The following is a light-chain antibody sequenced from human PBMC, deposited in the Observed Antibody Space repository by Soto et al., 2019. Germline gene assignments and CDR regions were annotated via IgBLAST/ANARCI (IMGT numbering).Light chain of an antibody. CDR2: GAS. CDR1: QSVSSN. Sequence: EIVMTQSPATLSVSPGERVTLSCRASQSVSSNLAWYQQKVGQAPRLLIYGASTRATGIPARFSGSGSGTDFTLTISRLEPEDFAVYYCQQSLNPKTFGQGTKVDIK. J-gene: IGKJ1*01. CDR3: QQSLNPKT. V-gene: IGKV3-15*01.